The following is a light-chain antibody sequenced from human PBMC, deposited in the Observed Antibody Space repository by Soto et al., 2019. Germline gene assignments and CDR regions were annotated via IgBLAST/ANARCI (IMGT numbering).Light chain of an antibody. CDR3: SSYTSSSTPLYV. Sequence: QSALTHPASVSGSPGQPITISCTGTSSDVGGYNYVSWYQQHPGKAPKLMIYDVSNRPSGVSNRLSGSKSGNTASLTISGLQAEDEADYYCSSYTSSSTPLYVFGTGTKVTVL. CDR2: DVS. CDR1: SSDVGGYNY. J-gene: IGLJ1*01. V-gene: IGLV2-14*01.